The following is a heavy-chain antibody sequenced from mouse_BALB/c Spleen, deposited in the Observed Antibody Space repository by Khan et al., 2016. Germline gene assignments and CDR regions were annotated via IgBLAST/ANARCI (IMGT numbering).Heavy chain of an antibody. D-gene: IGHD2-4*01. J-gene: IGHJ3*01. CDR3: ENYDYDVKGFAY. CDR1: GYSFTDYN. Sequence: VQLQQSGPELVKPGASVKVSCKATGYSFTDYNIYWVKQSHGKSLEWIGYIDPYNGGTSYNQTFKGKSTLTVDKSSSTAFMHLNSLTSEGSACYYGENYDYDVKGFAYWGQGYLVTVSA. V-gene: IGHV1S135*01. CDR2: IDPYNGGT.